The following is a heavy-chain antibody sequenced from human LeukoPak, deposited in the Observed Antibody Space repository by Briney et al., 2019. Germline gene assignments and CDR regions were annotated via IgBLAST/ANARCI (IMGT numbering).Heavy chain of an antibody. V-gene: IGHV1-3*01. CDR3: ARGYGEVVTPDYFDY. CDR1: GYTFTSYA. Sequence: ASVKVSCKASGYTFTSYAMHWVRQAPGQRLEWMGWINAGNGNTKYSQKFQGRVTITRDTSASTAYMELSSLRSEDTAVYYCARGYGEVVTPDYFDYWGQGTLVTVSS. CDR2: INAGNGNT. J-gene: IGHJ4*02. D-gene: IGHD4-23*01.